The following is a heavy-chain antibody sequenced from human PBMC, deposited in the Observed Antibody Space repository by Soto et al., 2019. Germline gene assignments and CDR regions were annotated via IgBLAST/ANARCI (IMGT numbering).Heavy chain of an antibody. CDR3: TNIQGSWYADY. CDR2: ISSSGTTT. J-gene: IGHJ4*02. Sequence: PGGSLRLSCVASGFSSSSNAMSWVRQAPGKGLEWVSGISSSGTTTYYADFVKGRFTISRDHSKNTLYLQVNSLRAEDTAVYYCTNIQGSWYADYWGQGALVTVSS. V-gene: IGHV3-23*01. CDR1: GFSSSSNA. D-gene: IGHD6-13*01.